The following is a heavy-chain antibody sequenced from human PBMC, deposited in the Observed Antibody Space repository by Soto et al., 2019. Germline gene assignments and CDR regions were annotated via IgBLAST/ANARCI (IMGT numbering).Heavy chain of an antibody. Sequence: EVQLVESGGGLVQPGGSLRLSCAASGFTFSDHYMDWVRQAPGKGLEWVGRIRNKANSYTTDHAASVKGRFTISREDSRNSVYLQMNTLKTEDTALYYCVAYSYGRVDYWGQGTLVTVSS. CDR3: VAYSYGRVDY. CDR1: GFTFSDHY. J-gene: IGHJ4*02. D-gene: IGHD5-18*01. CDR2: IRNKANSYTT. V-gene: IGHV3-72*01.